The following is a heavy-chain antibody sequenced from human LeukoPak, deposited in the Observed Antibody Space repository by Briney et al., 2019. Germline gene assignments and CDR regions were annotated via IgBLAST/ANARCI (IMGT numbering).Heavy chain of an antibody. D-gene: IGHD6-19*01. V-gene: IGHV3-9*01. Sequence: GGSLRLSCAGSGFIFNNYAMHWVRQPPGKGLEWVSGISWNSGTIDYADSVRGRLTISRDNAKNSLYLQMDSLRVEDTAFYYCAKDNRRHYTSGPNPDSLHWGQGALVTVSS. CDR2: ISWNSGTI. J-gene: IGHJ4*02. CDR1: GFIFNNYA. CDR3: AKDNRRHYTSGPNPDSLH.